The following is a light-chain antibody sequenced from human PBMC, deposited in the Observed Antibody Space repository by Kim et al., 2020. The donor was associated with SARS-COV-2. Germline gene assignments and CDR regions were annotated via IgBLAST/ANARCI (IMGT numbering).Light chain of an antibody. CDR1: KLGDKY. CDR2: QDS. Sequence: SVSPGQTARITCSGDKLGDKYACWYQQKPGQSPGLVIYQDSKRPSGIPERFSGSNSGNTATLTISGTQAMDEADYYCQAWDSSTVVFGGGTQLTVL. J-gene: IGLJ2*01. CDR3: QAWDSSTVV. V-gene: IGLV3-1*01.